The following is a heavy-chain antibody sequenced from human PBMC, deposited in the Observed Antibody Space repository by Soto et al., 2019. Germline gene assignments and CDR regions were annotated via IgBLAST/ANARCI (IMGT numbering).Heavy chain of an antibody. CDR2: IATYNSNK. CDR3: ARVLRGVVNWFDP. Sequence: ASVKVSCKTSGYTFTNFGLSWVRQAPGQGLEWMGWIATYNSNKNYAQKFQGRLTLTTDASTSTGYMELKSLEYDDTAVYYCARVLRGVVNWFDPWGQGTLVTVS. V-gene: IGHV1-18*01. CDR1: GYTFTNFG. D-gene: IGHD3-10*01. J-gene: IGHJ5*02.